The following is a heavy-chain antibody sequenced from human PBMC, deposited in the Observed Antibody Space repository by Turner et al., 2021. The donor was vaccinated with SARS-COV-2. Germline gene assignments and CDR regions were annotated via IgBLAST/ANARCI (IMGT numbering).Heavy chain of an antibody. CDR1: GDTFKSYA. J-gene: IGHJ6*02. Sequence: QVHVVQSGADVRRPGSSVKVSCKASGDTFKSYAMAWVRQAPGQGLQYVGGIVPTSGAPTYARKFQGRVTITADASTSTVSMELSSLTSEDTAVYYCARDSPYCSSTNCYDVWGQGTTVTVSS. D-gene: IGHD2-2*01. CDR2: IVPTSGAP. CDR3: ARDSPYCSSTNCYDV. V-gene: IGHV1-69*01.